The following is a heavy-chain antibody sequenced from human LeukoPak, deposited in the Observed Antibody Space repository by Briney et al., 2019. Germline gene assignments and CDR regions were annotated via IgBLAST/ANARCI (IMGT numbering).Heavy chain of an antibody. J-gene: IGHJ4*02. Sequence: PGGSLRLSCAASGFTFSSYGMHWVRQAPGKGLEWVSSITSSNYIYYADSVKGRFTISRDNAKNSLHLQMNSLRAEDTAVYYCARAVLYGGYDYWGQGTLVTVSS. CDR3: ARAVLYGGYDY. D-gene: IGHD5-12*01. V-gene: IGHV3-21*01. CDR2: ITSSNYI. CDR1: GFTFSSYG.